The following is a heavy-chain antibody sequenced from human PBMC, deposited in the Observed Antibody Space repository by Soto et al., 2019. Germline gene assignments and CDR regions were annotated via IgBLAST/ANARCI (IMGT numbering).Heavy chain of an antibody. CDR1: GFTFSSYW. J-gene: IGHJ6*02. V-gene: IGHV3-7*03. D-gene: IGHD3-3*01. Sequence: LSCAASGFTFSSYWMSWVRQAPGKGLEWVANIKQDGSEKYYVDSVKGRFTISRDNSKNTLYLQMNSLRAEDTAVYYCANAIYSYYYGMDVWGQGTTVTVSS. CDR3: ANAIYSYYYGMDV. CDR2: IKQDGSEK.